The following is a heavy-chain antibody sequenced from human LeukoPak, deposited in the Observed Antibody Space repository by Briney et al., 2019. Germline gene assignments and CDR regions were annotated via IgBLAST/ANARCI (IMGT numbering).Heavy chain of an antibody. J-gene: IGHJ4*02. Sequence: GSLRLSCAASGFTFSYNWMHWVRQAPGKGLGWVSRISSDGRTTHYADSVKGRFTISRDSAQNALFLQMNDLRAEDTAVYYCLGYYSGSPNWGQGTLVTVPS. D-gene: IGHD3-10*01. CDR1: GFTFSYNW. V-gene: IGHV3-74*01. CDR3: LGYYSGSPN. CDR2: ISSDGRTT.